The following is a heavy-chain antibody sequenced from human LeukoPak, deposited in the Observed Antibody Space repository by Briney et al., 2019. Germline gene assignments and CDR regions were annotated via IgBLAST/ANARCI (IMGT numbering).Heavy chain of an antibody. J-gene: IGHJ3*01. V-gene: IGHV3-21*01. Sequence: GGSLRLSCAASGFTFSSYSMNWVRQAPGKGLEWVSSITSSSSYINYADSVKGRFTISRDNAKNSLYLQMNSLRAEDTAVYYCLRVDAFDVWGQGTMVTASS. CDR2: ITSSSSYI. CDR1: GFTFSSYS. CDR3: LRVDAFDV.